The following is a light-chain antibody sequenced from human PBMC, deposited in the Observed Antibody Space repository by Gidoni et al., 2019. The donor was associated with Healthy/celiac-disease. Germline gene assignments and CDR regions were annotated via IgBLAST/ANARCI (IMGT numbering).Light chain of an antibody. V-gene: IGKV3-15*01. J-gene: IGKJ1*01. CDR1: QSVRTN. CDR3: QQYSNWPPWT. CDR2: GAS. Sequence: EIVMPQSLATLSVSPGERATLSCRARQSVRTNLAWYQQKPGQAPRLLIYGASTRATGIPARFSGSGSGTEFTLTISSLQSEDFAVYYCQQYSNWPPWTFGQGTRVEIK.